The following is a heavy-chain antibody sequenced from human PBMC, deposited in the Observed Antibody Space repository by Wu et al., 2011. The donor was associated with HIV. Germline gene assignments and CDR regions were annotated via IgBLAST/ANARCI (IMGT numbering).Heavy chain of an antibody. CDR2: ISAYNGDL. Sequence: QIQLVQSGTEVKKPGASVKASCKASGYTFTNYGINWIRQAPGQGLEWMGWISAYNGDLNYAQKFQGRVTMTTDTSTSTAFMELRSLKSDDTAVYYXTTFSSNTLSYWGQGTLVTVSS. CDR1: GYTFTNYG. CDR3: TTFSSNTLSY. J-gene: IGHJ4*02. V-gene: IGHV1-18*01. D-gene: IGHD2-2*01.